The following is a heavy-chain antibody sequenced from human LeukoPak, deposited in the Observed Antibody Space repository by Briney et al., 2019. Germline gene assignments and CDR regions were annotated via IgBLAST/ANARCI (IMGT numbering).Heavy chain of an antibody. J-gene: IGHJ5*02. CDR1: GGSISSYN. V-gene: IGHV4-4*07. CDR3: ARHFASSSYSNNWFDP. CDR2: IYTSGST. D-gene: IGHD6-6*01. Sequence: SETLSLTCTVSGGSISSYNWSWIRQPAGKGLEWIGRIYTSGSTNYNPSLKSRVTMSVDTSKNQFSLKLSSVTAADTAVYYCARHFASSSYSNNWFDPWGQGTLVTVSS.